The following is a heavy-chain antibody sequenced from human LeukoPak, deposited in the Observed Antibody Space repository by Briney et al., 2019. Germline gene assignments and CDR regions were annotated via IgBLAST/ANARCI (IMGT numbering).Heavy chain of an antibody. D-gene: IGHD2-15*01. CDR3: VRDQGDRTGSL. Sequence: GGSLRLSCVASGFNLGDFWVNWLRQAPGKGLEWVANMNQDGRQTNYLDSVKGRFTISRDNARNSVYLQMDSVRDEDTSLYYCVRDQGDRTGSLWGQGTLVTVST. V-gene: IGHV3-7*01. J-gene: IGHJ4*02. CDR2: MNQDGRQT. CDR1: GFNLGDFW.